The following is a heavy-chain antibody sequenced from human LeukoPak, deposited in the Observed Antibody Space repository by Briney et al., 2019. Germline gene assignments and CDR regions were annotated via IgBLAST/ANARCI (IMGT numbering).Heavy chain of an antibody. CDR2: IYPCDSDT. D-gene: IGHD3-22*01. Sequence: GESLKISCKGSGYSFSSYWIGWVRQMPGQGLEWVGVIYPCDSDTTYNPSFEGQVTISADKSITTAYLQWSSLKASDTAMYYCARGFYYDSSGYYGWIDYWGQGTLVTVSS. CDR1: GYSFSSYW. V-gene: IGHV5-51*01. J-gene: IGHJ4*02. CDR3: ARGFYYDSSGYYGWIDY.